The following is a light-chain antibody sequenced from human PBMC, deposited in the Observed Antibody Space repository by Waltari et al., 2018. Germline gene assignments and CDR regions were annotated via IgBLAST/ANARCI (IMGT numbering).Light chain of an antibody. CDR2: KAS. V-gene: IGKV1-5*03. CDR1: HTISIY. J-gene: IGKJ2*01. CDR3: QQYHSYSPYT. Sequence: RASHTISIYLAWYQQKPGKAPNLLIYKASTLERGVPSRFSGSGSGTEFTLTISSLQPDDFATYYCQQYHSYSPYTFGQGTTLDIK.